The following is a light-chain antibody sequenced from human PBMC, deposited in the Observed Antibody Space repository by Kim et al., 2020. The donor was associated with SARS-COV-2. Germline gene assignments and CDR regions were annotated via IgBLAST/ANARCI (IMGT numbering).Light chain of an antibody. CDR3: QQSYTTPPT. Sequence: DIQMTQPPSSLSASVGDTVAITCRASQTIDNYLNWYQQNTGKAPKLLIHDTSSVQFGVPSRFSGSGSGTDFTLTITSLQPEDFATYYCQQSYTTPPTFGGGTKVDIK. CDR2: DTS. CDR1: QTIDNY. V-gene: IGKV1-39*01. J-gene: IGKJ4*01.